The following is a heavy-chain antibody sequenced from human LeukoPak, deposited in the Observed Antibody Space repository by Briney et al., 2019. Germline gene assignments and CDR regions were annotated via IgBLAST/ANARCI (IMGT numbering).Heavy chain of an antibody. CDR2: IYYSGST. CDR1: GGSISSSSYY. J-gene: IGHJ4*02. CDR3: ARDRGDGYSVFDY. Sequence: SETLSLTCIVSGGSISSSSYYWGWIRQPPGKGLEWIGSIYYSGSTYYNPSLKSRVTTSVDTSKNQFSLKLSSATAADTAVYYCARDRGDGYSVFDYWGQGTLVTVSS. D-gene: IGHD5-24*01. V-gene: IGHV4-39*07.